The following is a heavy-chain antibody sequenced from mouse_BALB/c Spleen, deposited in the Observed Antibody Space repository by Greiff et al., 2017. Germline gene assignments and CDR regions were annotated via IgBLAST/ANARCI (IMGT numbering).Heavy chain of an antibody. V-gene: IGHV5-17*02. CDR1: GFTFSSFG. J-gene: IGHJ4*01. CDR3: AREGRFITTAAGAMDY. CDR2: ISSGSSTI. D-gene: IGHD1-2*01. Sequence: EVMLVESGGGLVQPGGSRKLSCAASGFTFSSFGMHWVRQAPEKGLEWVAYISSGSSTIYYADTVKGRFTISRDNPKNTLFLQMTSLRSEDTAMYYCAREGRFITTAAGAMDYWGQGTSVTVSS.